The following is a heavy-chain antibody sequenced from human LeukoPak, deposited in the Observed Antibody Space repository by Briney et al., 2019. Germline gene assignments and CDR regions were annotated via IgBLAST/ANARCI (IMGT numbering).Heavy chain of an antibody. CDR2: INHSGST. CDR3: AREGDSSFFDY. J-gene: IGHJ4*02. CDR1: DYSINSGYY. V-gene: IGHV4-38-2*02. Sequence: KSSETLSLTCTVLDYSINSGYYWSWIRQPPGKGLEWIGEINHSGSTNYNPSLKSRVTISVDTSKNQFSLKLSSVTAADTAVYYCAREGDSSFFDYWGQGTLVTVSS. D-gene: IGHD3-16*01.